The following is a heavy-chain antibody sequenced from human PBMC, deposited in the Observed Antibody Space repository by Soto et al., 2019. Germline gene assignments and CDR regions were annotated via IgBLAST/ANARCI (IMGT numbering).Heavy chain of an antibody. J-gene: IGHJ4*02. CDR3: ARHRGVIRELYYFDY. CDR1: GGTFSSYA. D-gene: IGHD3-10*01. CDR2: IIPIFGTA. Sequence: GASVKVSCKASGGTFSSYAISWVRQAPGQGLEWMGGIIPIFGTANYAQKFQGRVTITADESTSTAYMELSSLRSEGTAVYYCARHRGVIRELYYFDYWGQGTLVTVSS. V-gene: IGHV1-69*13.